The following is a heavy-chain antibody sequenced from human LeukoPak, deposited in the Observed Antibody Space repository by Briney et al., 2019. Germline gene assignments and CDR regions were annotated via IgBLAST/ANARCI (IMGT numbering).Heavy chain of an antibody. Sequence: GGSPRLSCAASGFTFSSYVMHWVRQAPGKGLEWVAFISYDGSNKYYADSVKGRCTISRDNSKNTVYLQMNSLRAEDTAVYYCAKDMDHDYDDYGFDYWGQGTPVTVSS. J-gene: IGHJ4*02. CDR3: AKDMDHDYDDYGFDY. D-gene: IGHD4-17*01. V-gene: IGHV3-30*18. CDR2: ISYDGSNK. CDR1: GFTFSSYV.